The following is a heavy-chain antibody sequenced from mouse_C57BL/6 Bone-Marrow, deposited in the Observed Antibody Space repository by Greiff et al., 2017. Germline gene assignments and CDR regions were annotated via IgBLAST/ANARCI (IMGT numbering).Heavy chain of an antibody. CDR1: GYTFTSYW. CDR2: IDPSDSYT. Sequence: QVQLQQSGAELVMPGASVKLSCKASGYTFTSYWMHWVKQRPGQGLEWIGEIDPSDSYTNYNQKFKGKSTLTVDKSSSTAYMQLSSLTSEDSAVYYCARCWNYGSSYGYFDVWGTGTTVTVSS. D-gene: IGHD1-1*01. V-gene: IGHV1-69*01. J-gene: IGHJ1*03. CDR3: ARCWNYGSSYGYFDV.